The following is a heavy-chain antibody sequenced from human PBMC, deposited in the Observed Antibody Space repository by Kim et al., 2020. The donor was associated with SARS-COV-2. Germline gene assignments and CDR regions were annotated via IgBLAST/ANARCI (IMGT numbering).Heavy chain of an antibody. V-gene: IGHV4-34*01. CDR3: ARGVVPAAIFYYYMDV. J-gene: IGHJ6*03. Sequence: SLKSRVTISVDTSKNQFSLKLSSVTAADTAVYYCARGVVPAAIFYYYMDVWGKGTTVTVSS. D-gene: IGHD2-2*01.